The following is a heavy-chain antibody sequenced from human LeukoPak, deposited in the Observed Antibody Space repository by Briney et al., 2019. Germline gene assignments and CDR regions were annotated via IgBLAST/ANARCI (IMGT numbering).Heavy chain of an antibody. CDR1: GFTFSNYW. CDR2: INRDGSTT. V-gene: IGHV3-74*03. D-gene: IGHD3-10*01. J-gene: IGHJ4*02. Sequence: GESLTLSCAASGFTFSNYWVHWVRQAPGKGLVWVSRINRDGSTTKYADSVKGRFTVSRDNAKNTLNLQMNSLRAEDTAVYYCARDKKSGESSEIDYWGQGTLVTVSS. CDR3: ARDKKSGESSEIDY.